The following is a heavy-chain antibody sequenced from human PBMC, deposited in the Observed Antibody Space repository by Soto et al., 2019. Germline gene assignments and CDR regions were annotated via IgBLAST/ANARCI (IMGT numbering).Heavy chain of an antibody. CDR2: IFHSGST. CDR3: ARAGYCTSSSCYLFEY. CDR1: GGYISSGGYY. V-gene: IGHV4-31*03. Sequence: SETLSLTCNVSGGYISSGGYYWTWLRQSPGKGLEWIGYIFHSGSTYYNPSLKSRVTISVDTSKNKFSLKLTSVTAADTAMYYCARAGYCTSSSCYLFEYWGQGTLVTVS. D-gene: IGHD2-2*03. J-gene: IGHJ4*02.